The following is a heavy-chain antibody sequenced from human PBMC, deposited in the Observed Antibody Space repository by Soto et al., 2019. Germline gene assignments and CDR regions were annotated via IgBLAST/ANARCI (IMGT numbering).Heavy chain of an antibody. CDR1: GGSISSGGYY. Sequence: PSETLSLTCTVSGGSISSGGYYWSWIRQHPGKGLEWIGYIYYSGSTYYNPSLKSRVTISVDTSKNQFSLKLSSVTAADTAVYYCARGSSYYASSGYYQSWGQGTLVTVSS. D-gene: IGHD3-22*01. J-gene: IGHJ5*02. CDR2: IYYSGST. V-gene: IGHV4-31*03. CDR3: ARGSSYYASSGYYQS.